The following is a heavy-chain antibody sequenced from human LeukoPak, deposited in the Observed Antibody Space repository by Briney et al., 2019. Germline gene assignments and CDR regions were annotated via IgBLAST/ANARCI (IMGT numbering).Heavy chain of an antibody. CDR1: GGTFSSYA. V-gene: IGHV1-69*05. J-gene: IGHJ4*02. Sequence: SVKVSCKASGGTFSSYAISWVRQAPGQGLEWMGGIIPIFGTANYAQKFQGRVTMTRDTSTSTVYMELSSLRSEDTAVYYCAREEGSGSYYKTVDYWGQGTLVTVSS. CDR2: IIPIFGTA. CDR3: AREEGSGSYYKTVDY. D-gene: IGHD3-10*01.